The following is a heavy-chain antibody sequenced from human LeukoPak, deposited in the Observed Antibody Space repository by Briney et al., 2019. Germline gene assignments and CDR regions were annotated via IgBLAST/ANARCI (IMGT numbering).Heavy chain of an antibody. CDR2: IYHNGDT. D-gene: IGHD3-3*01. CDR1: GGSIISGDYY. V-gene: IGHV4-30-4*08. CDR3: ARHRGYDFWSGPTADY. J-gene: IGHJ4*02. Sequence: PSQTLSLTCIVSGGSIISGDYYWSWIRQPPGKGLEWIGYIYHNGDTYYNPSLKSRVSISVDASKNQFSLKLSSVTAADTAVYYCARHRGYDFWSGPTADYWGQGTLVTVSS.